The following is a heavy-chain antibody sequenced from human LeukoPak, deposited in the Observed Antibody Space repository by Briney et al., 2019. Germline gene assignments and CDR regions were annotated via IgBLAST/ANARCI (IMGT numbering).Heavy chain of an antibody. Sequence: GGSLRLSCEVSGFTFRNYWMSWVRQAPGKRPEWVANIKQDGSEKYYVDSVKGRFTISRDNADNSLYLQMNSLRAEDTAVYYCVRDGAYYDVSGHYYPLGYWGQGTLVTVSS. CDR1: GFTFRNYW. J-gene: IGHJ4*02. CDR2: IKQDGSEK. V-gene: IGHV3-7*01. D-gene: IGHD3-22*01. CDR3: VRDGAYYDVSGHYYPLGY.